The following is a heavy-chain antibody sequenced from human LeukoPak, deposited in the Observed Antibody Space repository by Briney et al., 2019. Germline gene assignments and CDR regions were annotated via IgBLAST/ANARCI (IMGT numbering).Heavy chain of an antibody. V-gene: IGHV4-39*01. D-gene: IGHD4-23*01. CDR2: IYYSGST. Sequence: SETLSLTCTVSGGSISSSSYYWGWIRQPPGKGLEWIGSIYYSGSTYYNPSLKSRVTISVDTSKNQFSLKLSSVTAADTAVYYCATLPYYGGNRGRFYFDYWGQGTLVTVSS. CDR1: GGSISSSSYY. J-gene: IGHJ4*02. CDR3: ATLPYYGGNRGRFYFDY.